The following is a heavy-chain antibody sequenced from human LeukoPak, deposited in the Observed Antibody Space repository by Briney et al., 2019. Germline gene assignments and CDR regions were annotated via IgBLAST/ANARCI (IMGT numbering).Heavy chain of an antibody. V-gene: IGHV1-18*01. D-gene: IGHD4-17*01. CDR3: ARSGMSTVTTEPPYY. Sequence: ASVKVSCKASGYTFTSYGISWVRQAPGQGLEWMGWISAYNGNTNYAQKLQGRVTMTTDTSTSTAYMELRSLRSDDTAVYYCARSGMSTVTTEPPYYWGQGTLVTVSS. CDR2: ISAYNGNT. J-gene: IGHJ4*02. CDR1: GYTFTSYG.